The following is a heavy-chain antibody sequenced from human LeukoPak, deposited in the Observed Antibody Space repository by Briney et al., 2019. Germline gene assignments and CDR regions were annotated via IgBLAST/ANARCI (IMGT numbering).Heavy chain of an antibody. CDR2: IYTSGST. Sequence: SETLSLTCTVSGGSINSYYWSWIRQPAGQGLAWIGRIYTSGSTNYNPSLKSRVTMSVDTSKNQFSLKLSSVTAADTAVYYCARTSSSWYNWFDPWGQGTLVTVSS. V-gene: IGHV4-4*07. CDR3: ARTSSSWYNWFDP. CDR1: GGSINSYY. D-gene: IGHD6-13*01. J-gene: IGHJ5*02.